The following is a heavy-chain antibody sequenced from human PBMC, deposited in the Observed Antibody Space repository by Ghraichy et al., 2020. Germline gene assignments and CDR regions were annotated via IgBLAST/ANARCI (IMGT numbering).Heavy chain of an antibody. V-gene: IGHV1-2*02. Sequence: KGWINPNSGGTDYAPKFQGRVTLTRDTSISTAYMELNSLRADDTAVYYCASDAYGTVAGIDNWGQGTL. CDR3: ASDAYGTVAGIDN. CDR2: INPNSGGT. J-gene: IGHJ4*02. D-gene: IGHD6-19*01.